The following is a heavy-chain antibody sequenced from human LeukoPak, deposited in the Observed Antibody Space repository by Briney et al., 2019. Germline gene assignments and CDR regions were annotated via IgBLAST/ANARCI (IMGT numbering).Heavy chain of an antibody. J-gene: IGHJ5*02. V-gene: IGHV1-2*02. Sequence: ASVKVSCKASRYTFTGYYMHWVRQAPGQGLEWMGWINPNSGGTSYAQKLQGRVTMTTDTSTSTAYMELRSLRSDDTAVYYCARDWGYYDSNARFDPWGQGTLVTVSS. CDR1: RYTFTGYY. CDR2: INPNSGGT. CDR3: ARDWGYYDSNARFDP. D-gene: IGHD3-22*01.